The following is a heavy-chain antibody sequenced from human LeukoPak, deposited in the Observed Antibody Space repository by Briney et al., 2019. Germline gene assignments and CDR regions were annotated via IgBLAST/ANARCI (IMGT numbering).Heavy chain of an antibody. CDR1: GGSMSGFF. CDR2: IYYRGSST. J-gene: IGHJ6*02. CDR3: ARTSRHFYGSGTNLTPWPAGMDV. V-gene: IGHV4-59*01. D-gene: IGHD3-10*01. Sequence: SETLSLTCTVSGGSMSGFFWTWIRQPPGRELEWSGSIYYRGSSTKYNPSLKSRLTISVDTSKSQFSLNLNSATAADTAVYYCARTSRHFYGSGTNLTPWPAGMDVWGQGTTVTVSS.